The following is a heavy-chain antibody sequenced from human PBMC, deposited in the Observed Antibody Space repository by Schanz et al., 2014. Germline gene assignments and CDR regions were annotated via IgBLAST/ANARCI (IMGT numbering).Heavy chain of an antibody. J-gene: IGHJ4*02. CDR3: AKSQGSSFDS. V-gene: IGHV3-23*04. D-gene: IGHD6-13*01. Sequence: EVQLVESGGGLVKPGGSLRLSCATSGLTFTSAWMSWVRQAPGKGLEWVSALSEGGGDTHYADSVRGRFTISSDSSKNTRYLQMSSQRADDTAVYYCAKSQGSSFDSWGQGTLVTVSS. CDR2: LSEGGGDT. CDR1: GLTFTSAW.